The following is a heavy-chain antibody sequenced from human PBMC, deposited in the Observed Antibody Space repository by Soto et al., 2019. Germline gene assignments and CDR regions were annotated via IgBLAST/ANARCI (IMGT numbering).Heavy chain of an antibody. Sequence: GESLKISCVASGFTFSDYGIHWVRQAPDKGLEWVAVVWFDGSIQYYGDSVKGRFTISRDNSNNTVDLQMNNLRAEDTAVYYCARVDFGGNSYYFDYCGQGTPVTVSS. J-gene: IGHJ4*02. D-gene: IGHD1-7*01. V-gene: IGHV3-33*01. CDR2: VWFDGSIQ. CDR1: GFTFSDYG. CDR3: ARVDFGGNSYYFDY.